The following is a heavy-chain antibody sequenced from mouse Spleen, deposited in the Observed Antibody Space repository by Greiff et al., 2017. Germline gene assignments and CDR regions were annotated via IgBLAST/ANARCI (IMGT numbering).Heavy chain of an antibody. Sequence: VQLQQSGAELVRPGASVKLSCKASGYTFTDYYINWVKQRPGQGLEWIARIYPGSGNTYYNEKFKGKATLTAEKSSSTAYMQLSSLTSEDSAVYFCARVGGKYDIDNSGQGTTLSVSP. V-gene: IGHV1-76*01. CDR1: GYTFTDYY. D-gene: IGHD2-1*01. CDR2: IYPGSGNT. J-gene: IGHJ2*01. CDR3: ARVGGKYDIDN.